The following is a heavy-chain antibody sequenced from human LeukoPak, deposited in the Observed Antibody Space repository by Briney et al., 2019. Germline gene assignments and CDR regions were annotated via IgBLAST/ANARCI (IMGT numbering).Heavy chain of an antibody. D-gene: IGHD3-10*01. J-gene: IGHJ4*02. CDR1: GGSMSSSSYY. CDR2: NYYSGST. CDR3: AIDSYGSGNYNY. Sequence: PSETLSLTCTVSGGSMSSSSYYWGWIRQPPGKGLEWIGSNYYSGSTYYNPSLKSRVTISVDTSKNQFSLKLSSVTAADTAVYYCAIDSYGSGNYNYWGQGTLVTVSS. V-gene: IGHV4-39*07.